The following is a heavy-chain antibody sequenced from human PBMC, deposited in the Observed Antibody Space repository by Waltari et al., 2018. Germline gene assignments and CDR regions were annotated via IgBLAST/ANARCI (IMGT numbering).Heavy chain of an antibody. D-gene: IGHD2-21*02. CDR2: INHAGNR. CDR1: GGSFSGYY. V-gene: IGHV4-34*02. J-gene: IGHJ6*02. Sequence: QVQLQQWGAGLLQPSETLSLTCGVYGGSFSGYYRGWIRQPPGKGLEWIGEINHAGNRNYNPSLRSRVTMLVDTSRSQFSLKLSSMTAADTALYYCVRLEDCSGPGGNCYSGDSFALDVWGQGTTVTVSS. CDR3: VRLEDCSGPGGNCYSGDSFALDV.